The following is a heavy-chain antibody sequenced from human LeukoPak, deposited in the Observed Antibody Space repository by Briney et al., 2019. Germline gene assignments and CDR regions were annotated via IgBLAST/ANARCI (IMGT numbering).Heavy chain of an antibody. V-gene: IGHV1-8*01. CDR1: GYTFASYD. Sequence: ASVKVSCKASGYTFASYDINWVRQATGQGLEWMGWMNPNSGNTGCAQKFQGRVTMTRNTSISTAYMELSSLRSEDTAVYYCARETTGIAAAGRSPGFDYWGQGTLVTVSS. CDR2: MNPNSGNT. D-gene: IGHD6-13*01. J-gene: IGHJ4*02. CDR3: ARETTGIAAAGRSPGFDY.